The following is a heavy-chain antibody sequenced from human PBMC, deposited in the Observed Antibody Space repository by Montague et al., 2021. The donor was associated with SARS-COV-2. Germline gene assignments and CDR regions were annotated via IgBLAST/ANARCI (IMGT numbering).Heavy chain of an antibody. CDR2: IFYNGYT. J-gene: IGHJ5*02. CDR3: ARHSVSEDGTFFRSYFDP. D-gene: IGHD1-1*01. Sequence: SETLSLTCTVSGGTVRDSYWNWIRQTPGKGLVWIGYIFYNGYTTYNTSLESRVTLSVDTPGNQFFLSLRSVTASDTTTYFCARHSVSEDGTFFRSYFDPWGQGAQVIVSS. CDR1: GGTVRDSY. V-gene: IGHV4-59*08.